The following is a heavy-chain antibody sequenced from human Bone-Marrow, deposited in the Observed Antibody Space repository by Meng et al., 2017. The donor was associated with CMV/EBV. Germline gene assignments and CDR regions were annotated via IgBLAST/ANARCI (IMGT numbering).Heavy chain of an antibody. Sequence: GGSLRLSCAASGFTFSNYWMSWVRQIPGQGLEWVASIKQDGSERYCAGSLKGRCTISRDNANESLILQLNSLRAEDTAVYYCARDRFVVVPAATPYCDYWGQGILVTVSS. J-gene: IGHJ4*02. CDR1: GFTFSNYW. CDR2: IKQDGSER. CDR3: ARDRFVVVPAATPYCDY. V-gene: IGHV3-7*01. D-gene: IGHD2-2*01.